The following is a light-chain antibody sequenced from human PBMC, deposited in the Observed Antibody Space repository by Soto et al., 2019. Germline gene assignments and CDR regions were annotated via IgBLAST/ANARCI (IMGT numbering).Light chain of an antibody. Sequence: QSVLTQSPSVSGAPGQSVSISCTGTSSNIGAGFDVHWYQQVPATAPKLLIYGNNNRPSGVPDRFSGSKSGTSASLAITGLQAADEADYYCQPYDANLLGGSVFGTGTKVTVL. CDR1: SSNIGAGFD. CDR3: QPYDANLLGGSV. V-gene: IGLV1-40*01. CDR2: GNN. J-gene: IGLJ1*01.